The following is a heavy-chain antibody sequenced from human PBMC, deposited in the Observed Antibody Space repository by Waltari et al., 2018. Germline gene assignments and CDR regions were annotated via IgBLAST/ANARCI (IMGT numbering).Heavy chain of an antibody. CDR3: ARGGTYYDFWSGYYTTYYFDY. D-gene: IGHD3-3*01. J-gene: IGHJ4*02. Sequence: VQLVESGGGVVQPGRSLRLSCAASGFTFSSYAMHWVRQAPGKGLEWVAVISYDGSNKYYADSVKGRFTISRDNSKNTLYLQMNSLRAEDTAVYYCARGGTYYDFWSGYYTTYYFDYWGQGTLVTVSS. V-gene: IGHV3-30-3*01. CDR1: GFTFSSYA. CDR2: ISYDGSNK.